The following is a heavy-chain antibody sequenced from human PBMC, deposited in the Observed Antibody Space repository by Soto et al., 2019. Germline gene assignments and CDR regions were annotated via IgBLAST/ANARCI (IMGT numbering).Heavy chain of an antibody. Sequence: PGGSLRLSCAASGFTFSSYWMSWVRQAPGKGLEWVANIKQDGSEKYYVDSVKGRFTISRDNAKNSLYLQMNSLRAEDTAVYYCARYCSGGSCYGSYFDYWGQGTLVTVSS. CDR2: IKQDGSEK. D-gene: IGHD2-15*01. J-gene: IGHJ4*02. CDR3: ARYCSGGSCYGSYFDY. CDR1: GFTFSSYW. V-gene: IGHV3-7*03.